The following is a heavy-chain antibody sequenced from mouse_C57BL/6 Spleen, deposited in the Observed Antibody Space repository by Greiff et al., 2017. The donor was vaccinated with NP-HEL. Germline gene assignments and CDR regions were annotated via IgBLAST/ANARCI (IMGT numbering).Heavy chain of an antibody. D-gene: IGHD4-1*01. J-gene: IGHJ2*01. CDR2: INPSSGYT. V-gene: IGHV1-7*01. CDR1: GYTFTSYW. Sequence: VQRVESGAELAKPGASVKLSCKASGYTFTSYWMHWVKQRPGQGLEWIGYINPSSGYTKYNQKFKDKATLTADKSSSTAYMQLSSLTYEDSAVYYRARRSNWDYFDYWGQGTTLTVSS. CDR3: ARRSNWDYFDY.